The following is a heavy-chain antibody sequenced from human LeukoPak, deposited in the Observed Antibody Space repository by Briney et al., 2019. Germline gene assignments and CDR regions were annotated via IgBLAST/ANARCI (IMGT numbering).Heavy chain of an antibody. D-gene: IGHD6-19*01. Sequence: GGSLRLSCAASGFTFSTSVMHWVRQAPGKGLEWLSFIRFDGSEKYYADSVKARFSISRDNSMNTLYLQMNSLRPEDTAVYYCARSRWLDAFDYWGQGTLVTVSS. CDR3: ARSRWLDAFDY. CDR1: GFTFSTSV. J-gene: IGHJ4*02. V-gene: IGHV3-30*02. CDR2: IRFDGSEK.